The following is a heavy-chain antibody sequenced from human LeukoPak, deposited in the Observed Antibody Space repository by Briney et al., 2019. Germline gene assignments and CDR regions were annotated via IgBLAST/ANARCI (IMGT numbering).Heavy chain of an antibody. CDR3: ARGVQQWYFWDF. CDR2: VWFDGNYQ. Sequence: GRSLRLSCAASGFTFATYAMHWVRQAPGKGLEWVAVVWFDGNYQDYADSVKGRFTVSRDNFKNTVYLQINSLRADDTAVYYCARGVQQWYFWDFWGQGTRVTVSS. CDR1: GFTFATYA. J-gene: IGHJ4*02. D-gene: IGHD5-18*01. V-gene: IGHV3-33*01.